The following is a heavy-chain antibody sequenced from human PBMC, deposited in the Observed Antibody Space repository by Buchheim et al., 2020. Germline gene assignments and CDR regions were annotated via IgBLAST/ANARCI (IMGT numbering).Heavy chain of an antibody. CDR2: INPSGGST. V-gene: IGHV1-46*01. CDR3: ARVWGEEGYCSSTSCSYHYYYGMDV. CDR1: GYTFTSYY. D-gene: IGHD2-2*01. Sequence: QVQLVQSGAEVKKPGASVKVSCKASGYTFTSYYMHWVRQAPGQGLEWMGIINPSGGSTSYAQKFQGRVTMTRDTSTSTVYMELSSLRSEDTAVYYCARVWGEEGYCSSTSCSYHYYYGMDVWGQGTT. J-gene: IGHJ6*02.